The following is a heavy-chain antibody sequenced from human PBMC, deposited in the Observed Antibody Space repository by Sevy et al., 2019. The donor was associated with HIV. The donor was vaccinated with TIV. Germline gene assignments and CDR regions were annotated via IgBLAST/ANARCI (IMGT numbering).Heavy chain of an antibody. CDR1: GYNFNTYG. V-gene: IGHV1-18*01. D-gene: IGHD3-22*01. Sequence: ASVKVSCKASGYNFNTYGITWVRQAPGQGLEWMVWIGVNNGKTNYAARLQARISMTADTSTSTVYMELRTLTSDDTAIYFCTIDSYYHDMHSSYRPPDYWGQGTLVTVSS. J-gene: IGHJ4*02. CDR2: IGVNNGKT. CDR3: TIDSYYHDMHSSYRPPDY.